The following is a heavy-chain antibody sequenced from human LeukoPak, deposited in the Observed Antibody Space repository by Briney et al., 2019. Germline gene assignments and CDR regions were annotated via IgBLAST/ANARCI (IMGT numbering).Heavy chain of an antibody. CDR1: GFTFSRYA. J-gene: IGHJ4*02. D-gene: IGHD6-19*01. CDR3: AREGREWLSVGIDY. Sequence: GGSLRLSCAASGFTFSRYAVYWVRQAPGKGLEWVAVISYDGINKYYADTVKGRFTISRDNSKNTLYLQVNSLRAEDTAVYYCAREGREWLSVGIDYWGQGTLVTVSS. CDR2: ISYDGINK. V-gene: IGHV3-30-3*01.